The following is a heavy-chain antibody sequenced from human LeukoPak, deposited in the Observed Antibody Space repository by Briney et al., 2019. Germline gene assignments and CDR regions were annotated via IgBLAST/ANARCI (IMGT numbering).Heavy chain of an antibody. D-gene: IGHD6-13*01. Sequence: ASVKVXXKASNYIFSSYGINWXRQATGQGLXXMGXMNPNSGNTGYAQKFQGRVTITRNTSISTAYMELSSLRSEDTAVYYCARGSGIAARRSYFDYWGQGTLVTVSS. CDR2: MNPNSGNT. CDR1: NYIFSSYG. J-gene: IGHJ4*02. V-gene: IGHV1-8*01. CDR3: ARGSGIAARRSYFDY.